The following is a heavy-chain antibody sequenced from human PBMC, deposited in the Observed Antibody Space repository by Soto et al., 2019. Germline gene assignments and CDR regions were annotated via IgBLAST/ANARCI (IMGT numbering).Heavy chain of an antibody. CDR2: IYYSGST. J-gene: IGHJ6*01. V-gene: IGHV4-59*01. CDR3: AREMLLRFEQMPSPGYYYDYGMDV. CDR1: GGSISSYY. Sequence: PSETLSLTCTVSGGSISSYYWSWIRQPPGKGLEWIGYIYYSGSTNFNPSLKSRVTISVDTSKNQFSLKLSSVTAADTAVYYCAREMLLRFEQMPSPGYYYDYGMDVWGQGSTVTVSS. D-gene: IGHD3-9*01.